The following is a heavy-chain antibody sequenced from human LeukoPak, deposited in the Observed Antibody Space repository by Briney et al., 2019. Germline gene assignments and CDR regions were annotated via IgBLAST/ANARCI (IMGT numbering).Heavy chain of an antibody. Sequence: PGGSLRPSCAASGFTLSSDGMHWVRQAPGEGLEWVAVIWYDGSNKYYADSVKGRFTISRDNSKNTLYLQMNSLRAEATAVYYCARDGVAYCGGDCYRDNWFDPWGQGTLVTVSS. J-gene: IGHJ5*02. CDR1: GFTLSSDG. CDR2: IWYDGSNK. CDR3: ARDGVAYCGGDCYRDNWFDP. V-gene: IGHV3-33*01. D-gene: IGHD2-21*02.